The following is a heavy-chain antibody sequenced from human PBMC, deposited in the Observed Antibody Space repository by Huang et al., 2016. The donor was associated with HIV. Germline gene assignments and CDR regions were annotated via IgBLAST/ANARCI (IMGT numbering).Heavy chain of an antibody. Sequence: EVQVVESGGGLTQPGGSLRLSCVVSGLSVSGNYMTWVRQAAGKGLEWIALFDNGDDTFYADSGKGRFTIARDNSRNTVFLQMNSLRAEDTAVYYCATFTIFGVDKGVWGQGTTVTVSS. CDR2: FDNGDDT. J-gene: IGHJ6*02. V-gene: IGHV3-53*01. D-gene: IGHD3-3*01. CDR3: ATFTIFGVDKGV. CDR1: GLSVSGNY.